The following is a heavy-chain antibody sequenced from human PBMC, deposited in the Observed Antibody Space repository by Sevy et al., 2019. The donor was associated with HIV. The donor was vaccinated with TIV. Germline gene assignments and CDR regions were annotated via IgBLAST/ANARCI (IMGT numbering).Heavy chain of an antibody. CDR3: AITPRASDVASWLYYFDY. CDR2: IKPNSGGT. D-gene: IGHD2-2*02. V-gene: IGHV1-2*02. CDR1: RYTFSDHL. Sequence: ASVKVSCKASRYTFSDHLIHWVRQAPGQGLAWMGWIKPNSGGTRLAQRFQGRVTLTRDASISTAFMERTRLQSDDTAVCYCAITPRASDVASWLYYFDYRGQGTRVTVSS. J-gene: IGHJ4*02.